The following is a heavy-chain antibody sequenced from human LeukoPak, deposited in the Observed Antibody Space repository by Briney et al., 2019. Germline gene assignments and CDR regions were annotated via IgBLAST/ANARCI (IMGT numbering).Heavy chain of an antibody. D-gene: IGHD3-10*01. Sequence: SGGSLRLSCVASVFTFCGYAMNWARQAPGKGLEWVGRIKSKTDGGTTDYAAPVKGRFTISRDDSKTTLYLQMNSLKTEDTAVYYCYSVSKWIYGSGSYRDYWGQGTLVTVSS. J-gene: IGHJ4*02. CDR2: IKSKTDGGTT. CDR1: VFTFCGYA. V-gene: IGHV3-15*01. CDR3: YSVSKWIYGSGSYRDY.